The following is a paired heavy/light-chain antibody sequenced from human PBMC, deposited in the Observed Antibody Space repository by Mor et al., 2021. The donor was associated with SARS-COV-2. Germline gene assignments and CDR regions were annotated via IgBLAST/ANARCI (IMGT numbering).Light chain of an antibody. CDR3: QQSYSTS. CDR1: QSISSY. V-gene: IGKV1-39*01. J-gene: IGKJ3*01. CDR2: AAS. Sequence: DIQMTQSPSSLSASVGDRVTITCRASQSISSYLNWYQQKPGKAPKLLIYAASSLQSGVPSRFSGSGSGTDFTLTISSLQPEDFATYYCQQSYSTSFGPGTKVDIK.
Heavy chain of an antibody. CDR2: ISGSGGST. V-gene: IGHV3-23*01. D-gene: IGHD3-9*01. CDR3: AKDQGSSYYDILTGYYAGYYYYGMDV. J-gene: IGHJ6*02. CDR1: GFTFSSYA. Sequence: EVQLLESGGGLVQPGGSLRLSCAASGFTFSSYAMSWVRQAPGKGLEWVSAISGSGGSTYYADSVKGRFTISRDNSKNTLYLQMNSLRAEDTAVYYCAKDQGSSYYDILTGYYAGYYYYGMDVWGQGTTVTVSS.